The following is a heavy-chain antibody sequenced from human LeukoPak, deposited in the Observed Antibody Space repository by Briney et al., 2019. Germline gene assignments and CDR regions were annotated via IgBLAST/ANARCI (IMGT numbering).Heavy chain of an antibody. CDR3: ARDLSPRLSFDY. CDR2: INPSGGST. J-gene: IGHJ4*02. V-gene: IGHV1-46*01. CDR1: GYTFTSYY. D-gene: IGHD3-16*02. Sequence: ASVKVSCKASGYTFTSYYMHWVRQAPGQGLEWMGIINPSGGSTSYARKFQGRVTMTRDTSTSTVYMELSSLRSEDTAVYYCARDLSPRLSFDYWGQGTLVTVSS.